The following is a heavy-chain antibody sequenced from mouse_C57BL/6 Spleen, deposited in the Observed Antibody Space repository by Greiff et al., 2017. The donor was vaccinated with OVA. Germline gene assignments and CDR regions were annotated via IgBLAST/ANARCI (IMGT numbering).Heavy chain of an antibody. V-gene: IGHV5-9*01. CDR3: ARQGNYYGSSLRYYAMDY. Sequence: EVKVVESGGGLVKPGGSLKLSCAASGFTFSSYTMSWVRQTPEKRLEWVATISGGGGNTYYPDSVKGRFTISRDNAKNTLYLQMSSLRSEDTALYYCARQGNYYGSSLRYYAMDYWGQGTSVTVSS. J-gene: IGHJ4*01. CDR1: GFTFSSYT. D-gene: IGHD1-1*01. CDR2: ISGGGGNT.